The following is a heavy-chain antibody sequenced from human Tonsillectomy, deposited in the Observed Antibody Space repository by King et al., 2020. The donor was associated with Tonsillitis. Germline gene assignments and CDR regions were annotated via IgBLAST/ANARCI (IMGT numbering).Heavy chain of an antibody. Sequence: LQLQESGPGLVKPSETLSLTCTVSGGSISNSGYYWGWTRQPPGKGLEWIGSIYYSGSTYYNPSLKSRVTISVDTSKNQFSLKLTSVTAADTAVYYCARLECLYYYYLDVWGNGTTVTVSS. D-gene: IGHD5/OR15-5a*01. V-gene: IGHV4-39*01. CDR2: IYYSGST. CDR3: ARLECLYYYYLDV. J-gene: IGHJ6*03. CDR1: GGSISNSGYY.